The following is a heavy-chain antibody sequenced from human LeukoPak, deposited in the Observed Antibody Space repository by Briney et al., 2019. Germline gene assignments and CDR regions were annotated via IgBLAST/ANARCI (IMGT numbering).Heavy chain of an antibody. CDR2: FDPEDGET. Sequence: ASVKVSCKVSGYTLTELSMHWVRQAPGKGLEWMGGFDPEDGETIYAQKFQGGVTMTEDTSTDTAYMELSSLRSEDTAVYYCATAPHHYYYGSGSYPYDYWGQGTLVTVSS. CDR3: ATAPHHYYYGSGSYPYDY. V-gene: IGHV1-24*01. J-gene: IGHJ4*02. D-gene: IGHD3-10*01. CDR1: GYTLTELS.